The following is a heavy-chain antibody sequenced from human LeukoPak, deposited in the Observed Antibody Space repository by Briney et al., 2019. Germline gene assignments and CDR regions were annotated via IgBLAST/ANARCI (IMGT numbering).Heavy chain of an antibody. Sequence: PSETLSLTCTVSGGSISGYYWSWIRQPAGKGLEWIGRIYASGSTNYNPSLNSGVTMSFDATKNHFSLKRSSVPAADTAVYYCERDFGRSGWYDSWGQGTLVTVSS. J-gene: IGHJ5*01. D-gene: IGHD6-19*01. V-gene: IGHV4-4*07. CDR1: GGSISGYY. CDR2: IYASGST. CDR3: ERDFGRSGWYDS.